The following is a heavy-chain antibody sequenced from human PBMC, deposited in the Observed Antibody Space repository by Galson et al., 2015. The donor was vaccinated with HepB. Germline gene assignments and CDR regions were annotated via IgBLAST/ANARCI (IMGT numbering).Heavy chain of an antibody. J-gene: IGHJ4*02. CDR2: IYPGDSET. CDR1: QYSFSSYW. Sequence: QSGAEVKKPGESLKISCKGSQYSFSSYWIGWVRQMPGKGLEWMGIIYPGDSETRYSPPFQGQVTISADKSTSIVYLQWSSLKASDTAMYYCARLRVYDSSGYYGEYWGQGTLVTVSS. V-gene: IGHV5-51*01. CDR3: ARLRVYDSSGYYGEY. D-gene: IGHD3-22*01.